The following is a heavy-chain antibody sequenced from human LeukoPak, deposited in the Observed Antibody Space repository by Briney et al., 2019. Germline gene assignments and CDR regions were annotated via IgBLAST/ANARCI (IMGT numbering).Heavy chain of an antibody. Sequence: SETLSLTCAVYGGSFSGYYWSWIRQPPGKGLEWIGEINHSGSTNYNPSLKSRVTISVDTSKNQFSLKLSSVTAADTAVYYCARRPGGWLQLNYYFDYWGQGTLVTVSS. J-gene: IGHJ4*02. D-gene: IGHD5-24*01. CDR1: GGSFSGYY. CDR2: INHSGST. CDR3: ARRPGGWLQLNYYFDY. V-gene: IGHV4-34*01.